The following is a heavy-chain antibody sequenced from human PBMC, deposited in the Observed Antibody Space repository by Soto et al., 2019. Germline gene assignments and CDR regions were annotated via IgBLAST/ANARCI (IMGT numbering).Heavy chain of an antibody. D-gene: IGHD2-15*01. CDR1: GYSFTSYW. J-gene: IGHJ5*02. CDR2: IYPGDSDT. V-gene: IGHV5-51*01. CDR3: ARVGYCSGGSCYPAWFDP. Sequence: SGYSFTSYWIGWVRQMPGKGLEWMGIIYPGDSDTRYSPSFQGQVTISADKSISTAYLQWSSLKASDTAMYYCARVGYCSGGSCYPAWFDPWGQGTLVTVSS.